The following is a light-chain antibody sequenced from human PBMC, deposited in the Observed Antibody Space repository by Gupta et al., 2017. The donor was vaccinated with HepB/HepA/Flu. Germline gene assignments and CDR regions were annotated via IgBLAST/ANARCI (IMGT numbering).Light chain of an antibody. CDR2: DAS. J-gene: IGKJ4*01. Sequence: EIVLTQPPATPSLSPGERATLSCRASQSVSSYLAWYQQKPGQAPRLLIYDASNRATGIPARFSGSGSGTDFTLTISSLEPEDFAVYYCQQRSNWPLTFGGGTKVEIK. CDR3: QQRSNWPLT. CDR1: QSVSSY. V-gene: IGKV3-11*01.